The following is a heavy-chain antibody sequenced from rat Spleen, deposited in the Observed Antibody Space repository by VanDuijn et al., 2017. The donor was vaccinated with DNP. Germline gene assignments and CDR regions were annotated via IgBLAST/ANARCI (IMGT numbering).Heavy chain of an antibody. Sequence: EVQLVESGGGLVQPGRSLKLSCAASEFTFSKSDVAWVRQAPTRGLEWVASISPSGANIYYRDSVKGRFTISRDNAKNTQYLQMDSLRSEDMATYYCARGILRLRAMDAWGQGTSVTVSS. J-gene: IGHJ4*01. CDR2: ISPSGANI. V-gene: IGHV5S13*01. D-gene: IGHD1-6*01. CDR3: ARGILRLRAMDA. CDR1: EFTFSKSD.